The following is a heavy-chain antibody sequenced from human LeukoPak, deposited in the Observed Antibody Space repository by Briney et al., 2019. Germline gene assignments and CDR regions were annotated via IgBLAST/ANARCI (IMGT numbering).Heavy chain of an antibody. D-gene: IGHD3-10*01. CDR1: GFTFSDYS. J-gene: IGHJ4*02. Sequence: GGSLRLSCAASGFTFSDYSITWIRQAPGKGLEWVSFIGRSGTIIFCADSVKGRFSISRDNAKNSLYLQMNSLRSEDTAVYYCASHTYYYSSGSFAYWGQGTLVTVSS. CDR3: ASHTYYYSSGSFAY. CDR2: IGRSGTII. V-gene: IGHV3-11*01.